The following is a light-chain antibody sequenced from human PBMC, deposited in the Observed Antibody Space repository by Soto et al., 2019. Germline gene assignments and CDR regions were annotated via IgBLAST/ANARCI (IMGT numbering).Light chain of an antibody. V-gene: IGLV2-14*01. CDR3: SSYTSSSTWV. Sequence: QSVLTQPASVSGSPGQSITISCTGTSSDVGGYNYVSWYQQHPGKAPKLMIYEVSNRPSGVSNRFSGSKSGNTSYLTISGLQAEDAADYYCSSYTSSSTWVFGGGTKVTVL. J-gene: IGLJ3*02. CDR1: SSDVGGYNY. CDR2: EVS.